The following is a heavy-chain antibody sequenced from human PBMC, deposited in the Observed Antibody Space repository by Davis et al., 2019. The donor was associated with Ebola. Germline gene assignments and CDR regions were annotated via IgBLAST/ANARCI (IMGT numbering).Heavy chain of an antibody. CDR2: INHSGST. J-gene: IGHJ6*02. V-gene: IGHV4-34*01. Sequence: SETLSLTCAVYGGSFSGYYWSWIRQPPGKGLEWIGEINHSGSTNYNPSLKSRVTISVDTSKNQFSLKLSSVTAADTAVYYCARGRGYYYDSSGYYTRYGMDVWGQGTTVTVSS. CDR3: ARGRGYYYDSSGYYTRYGMDV. D-gene: IGHD3-22*01. CDR1: GGSFSGYY.